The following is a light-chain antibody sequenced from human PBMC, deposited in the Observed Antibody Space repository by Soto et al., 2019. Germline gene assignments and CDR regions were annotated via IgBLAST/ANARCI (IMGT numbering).Light chain of an antibody. Sequence: QSVLTQPASVSGSPGQSITISCTGTSSDVGGYNYVSWYQQQAGKAPKLLIYEVNYRPSGVSDRFSGSKHGTTASLTISGLQAEDEADYYCSSYTTTKNCVFGTGTKVTVL. V-gene: IGLV2-14*01. CDR2: EVN. CDR1: SSDVGGYNY. J-gene: IGLJ1*01. CDR3: SSYTTTKNCV.